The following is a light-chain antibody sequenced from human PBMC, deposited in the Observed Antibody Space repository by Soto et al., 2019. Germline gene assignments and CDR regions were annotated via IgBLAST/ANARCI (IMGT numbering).Light chain of an antibody. V-gene: IGKV2D-29*02. J-gene: IGKJ5*01. CDR2: EVS. CDR1: QSLLHITGETF. Sequence: DVVIAQTPLSVSFARAHPASISCKYSQSLLHITGETFLFWYLQKPGQSPQLLIYEVSTRVSGVPDRFSGSGSGTDFTLEISRVETDDVGIYYCMQSTQLPPTFGQGTRLEIK. CDR3: MQSTQLPPT.